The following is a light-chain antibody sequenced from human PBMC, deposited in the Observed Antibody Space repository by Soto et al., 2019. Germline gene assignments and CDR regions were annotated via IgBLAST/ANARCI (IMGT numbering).Light chain of an antibody. CDR3: QQYKSYLLT. Sequence: DIQMTQSPSTLSASVGARAPITCRASQSISSWLAWYQQKPGKAPNLLIYDASSLESGVPSRFSGSGSGTEFTLTISSLQPDDFATYYCQQYKSYLLTFGQGTKVDIK. V-gene: IGKV1-5*01. CDR2: DAS. J-gene: IGKJ1*01. CDR1: QSISSW.